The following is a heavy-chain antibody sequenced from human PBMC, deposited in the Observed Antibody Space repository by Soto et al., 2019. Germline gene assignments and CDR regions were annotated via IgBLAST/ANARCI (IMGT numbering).Heavy chain of an antibody. Sequence: GGSLRLFCAASGFTFSSYAMSWVRQGPRKGLKWVSAISGSGGSTYYADSVKGRFTISRDNSKNTLYLQMKRLRAEETAIYYCAKATLRVVHPLVFDYWGQGSLVTVSS. CDR3: AKATLRVVHPLVFDY. J-gene: IGHJ4*02. D-gene: IGHD3-3*01. V-gene: IGHV3-23*01. CDR2: ISGSGGST. CDR1: GFTFSSYA.